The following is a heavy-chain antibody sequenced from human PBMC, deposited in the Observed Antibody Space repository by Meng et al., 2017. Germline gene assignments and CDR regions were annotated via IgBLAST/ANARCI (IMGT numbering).Heavy chain of an antibody. CDR3: ARDIYYDSSGYYSYPPYYYGMGV. Sequence: GESLKISCAVSGFTFSSYAMHWVRQAPGKGLEWVAVISYDGSNKYYADSVKGRFTISRDNSKNTLYLQMNSLRAEDTTVYYCARDIYYDSSGYYSYPPYYYGMGVWGQGNT. D-gene: IGHD3-22*01. CDR2: ISYDGSNK. CDR1: GFTFSSYA. J-gene: IGHJ6*01. V-gene: IGHV3-30*04.